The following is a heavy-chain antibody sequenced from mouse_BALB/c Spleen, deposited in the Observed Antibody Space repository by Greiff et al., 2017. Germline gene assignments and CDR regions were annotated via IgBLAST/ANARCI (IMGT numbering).Heavy chain of an antibody. CDR3: ARCGYDEAMDY. V-gene: IGHV1-54*01. D-gene: IGHD2-12*01. Sequence: VQLQQSGAELVRPGTSVKVSCKASGYAFTNYLIEWVKQRPGQGLEWIGVINPGSGGTNYNEKFKGKATLTADKSSSTAYMQLSSLTSDDSAVYFCARCGYDEAMDYWGQGTSVTVSS. CDR2: INPGSGGT. CDR1: GYAFTNYL. J-gene: IGHJ4*01.